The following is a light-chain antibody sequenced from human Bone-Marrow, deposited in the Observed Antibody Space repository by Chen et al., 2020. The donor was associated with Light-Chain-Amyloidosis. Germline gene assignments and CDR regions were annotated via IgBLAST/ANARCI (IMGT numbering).Light chain of an antibody. V-gene: IGKV1-5*03. CDR3: QQYNSYSFT. CDR1: QNVNNW. CDR2: KSS. Sequence: DIQMTQSPSTLSASVGDRVTISCRASQNVNNWLAWYQHKPGKAPNLLISKSSTLESGVQSRFSGSGSETDFTLTIDGLQPDDFATYYCQQYNSYSFTFGQGTKVEIK. J-gene: IGKJ2*01.